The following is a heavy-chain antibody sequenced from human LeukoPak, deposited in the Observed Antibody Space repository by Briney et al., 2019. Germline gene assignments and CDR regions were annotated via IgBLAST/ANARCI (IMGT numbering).Heavy chain of an antibody. Sequence: GGSLRLSCAASGFTFSSYAMRWVRQAPGRGLEWVSAISGSGGSTYYADSVKGRFTISRDNSKNTLYLQMNSLRAEDTAVYYCAKDDHGGSIAVLFDYGGQETLVSVS. J-gene: IGHJ4*02. CDR1: GFTFSSYA. CDR3: AKDDHGGSIAVLFDY. D-gene: IGHD6-6*01. V-gene: IGHV3-23*01. CDR2: ISGSGGST.